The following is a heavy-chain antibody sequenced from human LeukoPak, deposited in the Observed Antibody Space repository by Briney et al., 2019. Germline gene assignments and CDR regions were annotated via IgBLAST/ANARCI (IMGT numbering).Heavy chain of an antibody. J-gene: IGHJ4*02. D-gene: IGHD3-10*01. CDR1: GFTFSSYG. Sequence: GGSLRLSCAASGFTFSSYGMHWVRQAPGKGLEWVAFIRYDGSNKYYADSVKGRFTISRDNSKNTTLYLQMNSLRAEDTAVYYCAKESMWFGESNPFDYWGQGTLVTVSS. CDR2: IRYDGSNK. V-gene: IGHV3-30*02. CDR3: AKESMWFGESNPFDY.